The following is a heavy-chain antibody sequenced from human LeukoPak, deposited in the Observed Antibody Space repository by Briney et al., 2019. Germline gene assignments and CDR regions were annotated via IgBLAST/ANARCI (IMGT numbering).Heavy chain of an antibody. CDR3: ARDVGDHGGNWRLDY. V-gene: IGHV4-4*07. Sequence: SETLSLICTVSGGSISSYNWSWMRQPAGKGLEWIGRIYTSGSTNYNPSLKSRVTMSVDTSKNQFSLKVRSVTAADTAIYYCARDVGDHGGNWRLDYWGQGTLVTVSS. D-gene: IGHD4-23*01. CDR1: GGSISSYN. CDR2: IYTSGST. J-gene: IGHJ4*02.